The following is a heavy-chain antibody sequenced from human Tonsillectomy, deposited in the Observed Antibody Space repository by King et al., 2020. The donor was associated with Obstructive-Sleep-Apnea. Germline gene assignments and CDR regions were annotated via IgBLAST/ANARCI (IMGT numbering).Heavy chain of an antibody. V-gene: IGHV3-48*04. J-gene: IGHJ4*02. CDR2: ISSSSITI. D-gene: IGHD3-3*01. Sequence: VQLVESGGGVVQPGGSLRLSCAASGFTFSSYNMNWVRQAPGKGLEWGSYISSSSITIYYADSVKGRFTISRENAKNSLYRQMNSLRAEDTAVYYCAREDTIDFWSGYSPTFDYWGQGTLVTVSS. CDR1: GFTFSSYN. CDR3: AREDTIDFWSGYSPTFDY.